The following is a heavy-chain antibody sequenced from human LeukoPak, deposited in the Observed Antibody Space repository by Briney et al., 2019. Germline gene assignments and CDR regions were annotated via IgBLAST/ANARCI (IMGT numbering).Heavy chain of an antibody. Sequence: GGSLRLSCAASGFTFSSYSMNWVRQAPGKGLEWVSYISSSSSTIYYADSVKGRFTISRDNAKNSLYLQMNSLRAEDTAVYYCARGTYSGSPPFDYWGQGTLVTVSS. CDR2: ISSSSSTI. D-gene: IGHD1-26*01. J-gene: IGHJ4*02. CDR1: GFTFSSYS. CDR3: ARGTYSGSPPFDY. V-gene: IGHV3-48*01.